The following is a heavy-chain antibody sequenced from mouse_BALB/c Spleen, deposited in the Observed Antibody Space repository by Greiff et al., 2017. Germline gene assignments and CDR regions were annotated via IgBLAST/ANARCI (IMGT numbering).Heavy chain of an antibody. D-gene: IGHD2-4*01. CDR2: ISSGGSYT. J-gene: IGHJ3*01. Sequence: EVKLVESGGGLVKPGGSLKLSCAASGFTFSSYTMSWVRQTPEKRLEWVATISSGGSYTYYPDSVKGRFTISRDNAKNTLYLQMSSLKSEDTAMYYCTNGGDYDAWFAYWGQGTLVTVSA. V-gene: IGHV5-6-4*01. CDR1: GFTFSSYT. CDR3: TNGGDYDAWFAY.